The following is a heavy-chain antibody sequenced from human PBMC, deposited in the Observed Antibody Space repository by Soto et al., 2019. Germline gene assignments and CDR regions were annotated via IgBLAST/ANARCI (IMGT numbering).Heavy chain of an antibody. D-gene: IGHD3-9*01. J-gene: IGHJ5*02. V-gene: IGHV4-34*01. CDR2: ISHSGTP. Sequence: QVQLQQRGAGLLKPSETLSLTCAVSGGSLTNYWWCWIRQPPGKGLEWIGEISHSGTPNYNPSLKSRVTISVDTSKNQFSLMLSSVTAADTAVYYCARTDYFPPWGQGTLVTVSS. CDR1: GGSLTNYW. CDR3: ARTDYFPP.